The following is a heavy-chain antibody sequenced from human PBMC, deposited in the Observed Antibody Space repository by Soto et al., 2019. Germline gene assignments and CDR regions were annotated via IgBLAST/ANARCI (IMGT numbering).Heavy chain of an antibody. V-gene: IGHV3-23*01. CDR3: VNSDSTSAP. CDR2: FSGSGYTG. CDR1: WFTFSDYA. J-gene: IGHJ5*02. Sequence: PGGSLILSLEAAWFTFSDYAMTLVRQAQGKVLEWVSSFSGSGYTGYYADSVKGRFLISRDNSMNTVVLQMNALRPDATERYYCVNSDSTSAPWGQGSVVTVSS. D-gene: IGHD3-22*01.